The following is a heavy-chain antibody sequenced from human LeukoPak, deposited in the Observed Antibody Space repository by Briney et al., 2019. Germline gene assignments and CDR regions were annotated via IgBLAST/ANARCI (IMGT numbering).Heavy chain of an antibody. D-gene: IGHD3-3*01. J-gene: IGHJ4*02. CDR3: AKGYYDFWSGYSIGLGY. CDR1: GFTFSSYA. Sequence: GGSLRLSCAASGFTFSSYAMSWVRQAPGEGLEWGSAISGSGGSTYYADSVKGRFTISRDNSKNTLYLQRNSLRAEDTAVYYCAKGYYDFWSGYSIGLGYWGQGTLVTVSS. CDR2: ISGSGGST. V-gene: IGHV3-23*01.